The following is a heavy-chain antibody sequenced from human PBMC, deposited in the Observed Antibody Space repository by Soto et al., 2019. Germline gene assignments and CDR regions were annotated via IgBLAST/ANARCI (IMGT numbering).Heavy chain of an antibody. V-gene: IGHV4-34*01. D-gene: IGHD3-22*01. CDR2: INHSGST. Sequence: SETLSLTCAVYGGSFSGDYWSWIRQPPGKGLEWIGEINHSGSTNYNPSLKSRVTISVDTSKNQFSLKLSSVTAADTAVYYCAREAYYSDSSGYFFVHFDYWGQGTLVTVSS. J-gene: IGHJ4*02. CDR1: GGSFSGDY. CDR3: AREAYYSDSSGYFFVHFDY.